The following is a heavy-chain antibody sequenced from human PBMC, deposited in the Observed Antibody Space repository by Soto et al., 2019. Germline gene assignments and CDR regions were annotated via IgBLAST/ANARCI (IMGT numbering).Heavy chain of an antibody. CDR3: AKDRTTGPSFYYGMDV. D-gene: IGHD1-1*01. J-gene: IGHJ6*02. CDR1: GFTFSNSG. V-gene: IGHV3-30*18. CDR2: ISDDGSDE. Sequence: GGSLRLSCAASGFTFSNSGIHWVRQAPGKGLEWVAVISDDGSDEYYSDSVKGRFTISRDNSNNTLHLQMNSLRIEDTAGYYCAKDRTTGPSFYYGMDVWGQGTTVTVPS.